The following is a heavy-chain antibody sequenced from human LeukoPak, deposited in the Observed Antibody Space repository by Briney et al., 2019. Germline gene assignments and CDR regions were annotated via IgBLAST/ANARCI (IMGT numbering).Heavy chain of an antibody. D-gene: IGHD2-2*01. J-gene: IGHJ6*03. CDR2: TYTSGST. Sequence: PSETLPLTCTAPGGSISSYNWSWTRQPPGKGLEWIGRTYTSGSTNYNPSLKSRVTMSVDTSKNQFSLKLSSVTAADTAVYYCARDLYCSSTSSCDYYYYMDVWGKGTTVTVSS. CDR3: ARDLYCSSTSSCDYYYYMDV. CDR1: GGSISSYN. V-gene: IGHV4-4*07.